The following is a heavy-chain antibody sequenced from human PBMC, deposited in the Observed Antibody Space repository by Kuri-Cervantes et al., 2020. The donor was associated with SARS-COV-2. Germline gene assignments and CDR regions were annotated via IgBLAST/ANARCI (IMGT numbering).Heavy chain of an antibody. CDR3: AKTTMVQGVIISGWIDY. CDR1: GFTFSSYA. D-gene: IGHD3-10*01. Sequence: GESLKISCAASGFTFSSYAMSWVRQAPGKGLEWVPAISGSGGSTYYADSVKGRFTISGDNSKNTLYLQMNSLRAEDTAVYYCAKTTMVQGVIISGWIDYWGQGTLVTVSS. J-gene: IGHJ4*02. CDR2: ISGSGGST. V-gene: IGHV3-23*01.